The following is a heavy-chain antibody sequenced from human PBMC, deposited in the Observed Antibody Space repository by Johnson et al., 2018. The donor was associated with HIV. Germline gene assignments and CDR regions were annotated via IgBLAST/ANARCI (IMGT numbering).Heavy chain of an antibody. Sequence: VQLVESGGGLIQPGGSLRLSCAASGFTVSSNYMSWVRQAPGKGLVWVSVIYSGGSTYYADSVKGRFTISRDNSKNTLYLQMNSLRAEDTAVYYCAKERLDLGMLDAFDIWGQGTMVTVSS. V-gene: IGHV3-53*01. D-gene: IGHD7-27*01. J-gene: IGHJ3*02. CDR2: IYSGGST. CDR3: AKERLDLGMLDAFDI. CDR1: GFTVSSNY.